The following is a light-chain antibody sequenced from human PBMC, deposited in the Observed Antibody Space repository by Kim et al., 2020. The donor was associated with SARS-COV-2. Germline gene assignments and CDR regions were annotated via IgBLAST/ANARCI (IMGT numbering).Light chain of an antibody. V-gene: IGLV2-8*01. CDR3: SSYAGSNNLV. J-gene: IGLJ2*01. CDR2: EVT. CDR1: SSDVGGNNY. Sequence: GQSVTISCTGTSSDVGGNNYVPWYQQHPGKAPKVMIYEVTKRPSGVPDRFSGSKSGNTASLTVSDLQAEDEADYYCSSYAGSNNLVFGGGTQLTVL.